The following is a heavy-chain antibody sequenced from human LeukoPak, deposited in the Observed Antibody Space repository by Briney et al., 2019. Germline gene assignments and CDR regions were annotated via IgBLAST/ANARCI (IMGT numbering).Heavy chain of an antibody. CDR3: ARVFARSGEIRGSYYYY. CDR2: IIPIFGTA. CDR1: GGTFSTYA. J-gene: IGHJ4*02. D-gene: IGHD1-26*01. V-gene: IGHV1-69*05. Sequence: SVKVSCKASGGTFSTYAINWVRQAPGQGLEWMGGIIPIFGTANYAQKFQGRVTITTDVSTSTAYMELSSLRSEDTAVYYCARVFARSGEIRGSYYYYWGQGTLVTVSS.